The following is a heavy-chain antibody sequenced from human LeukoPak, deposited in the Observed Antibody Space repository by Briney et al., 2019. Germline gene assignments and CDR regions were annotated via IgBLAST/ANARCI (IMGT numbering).Heavy chain of an antibody. CDR1: GFTFSSYE. Sequence: GGSLRLSCAASGFTFSSYEMNWVRQAPGKGLEWVSYISSSGSTIYYADSVKGRFTISRDNAKNSLYLQMNSLRAEDTAVYYCARDLGGNSAAWWGQGTLVTASS. D-gene: IGHD4-23*01. CDR2: ISSSGSTI. V-gene: IGHV3-48*03. J-gene: IGHJ4*02. CDR3: ARDLGGNSAAW.